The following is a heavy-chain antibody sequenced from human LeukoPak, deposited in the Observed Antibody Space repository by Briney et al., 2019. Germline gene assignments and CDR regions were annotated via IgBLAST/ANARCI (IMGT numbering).Heavy chain of an antibody. Sequence: GRSLRLSCAASGFTFDDYAMHWVRQAPGKGLEWVSGISWNSGRIGYADSVKGRFTISRDNAKNSLYLQMNSLRAEDMALYYCAKGYHAGIAHMVDYWGQGTLVTVSS. J-gene: IGHJ4*02. CDR3: AKGYHAGIAHMVDY. D-gene: IGHD6-13*01. V-gene: IGHV3-9*03. CDR2: ISWNSGRI. CDR1: GFTFDDYA.